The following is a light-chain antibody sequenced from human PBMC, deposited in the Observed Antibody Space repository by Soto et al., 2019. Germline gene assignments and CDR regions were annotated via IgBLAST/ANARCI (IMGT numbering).Light chain of an antibody. Sequence: QSALTQPRSVSGSPGQSVTISCTETNSDIGGYNYVSWYQQHPGKAPKVMIYDVSRRPSGVPDRFSGSKSGNTASLTISGLQAEDEADYYCCSYAGTYNFWVFGGGTKLTVL. CDR1: NSDIGGYNY. CDR2: DVS. CDR3: CSYAGTYNFWV. V-gene: IGLV2-11*01. J-gene: IGLJ3*02.